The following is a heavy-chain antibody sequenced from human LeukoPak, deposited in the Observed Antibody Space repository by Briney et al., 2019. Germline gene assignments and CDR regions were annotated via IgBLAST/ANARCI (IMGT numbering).Heavy chain of an antibody. CDR2: IYYSGST. Sequence: KSSETLSLTCTVSGGSISSSSYYWGWIRQPPGKGLEWIGSIYYSGSTYYNPSLKSRVTISVDTSKNQFSLKLSSVTAADTAVYYCARNLGRSSSSQNYFDYWGQGTLVTVSS. J-gene: IGHJ4*02. V-gene: IGHV4-39*01. CDR1: GGSISSSSYY. CDR3: ARNLGRSSSSQNYFDY. D-gene: IGHD6-6*01.